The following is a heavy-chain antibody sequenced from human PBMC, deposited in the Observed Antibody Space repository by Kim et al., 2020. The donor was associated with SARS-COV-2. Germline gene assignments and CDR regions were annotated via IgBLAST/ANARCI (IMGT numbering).Heavy chain of an antibody. CDR2: IGNRGTPI. V-gene: IGHV3-11*01. CDR1: GFTFSDYY. J-gene: IGHJ6*03. Sequence: GGSLRLSCAASGFTFSDYYVNWIRQAPGKGLEWVSYIGNRGTPIYYADSVQGRFTISRDSAKKSLYLQMNSLRVEDTAVYYCATHYLMTNIGGINNHCYPMDVWGKGTTVTVSS. D-gene: IGHD3-16*01. CDR3: ATHYLMTNIGGINNHCYPMDV.